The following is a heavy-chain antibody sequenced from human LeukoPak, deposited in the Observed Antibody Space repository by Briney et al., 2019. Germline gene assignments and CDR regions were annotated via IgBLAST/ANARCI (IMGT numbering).Heavy chain of an antibody. D-gene: IGHD3-10*01. CDR1: GGTFSSYA. CDR3: ARDKGNGFGELFRYYYYYYMDV. Sequence: SVKVSCKASGGTFSSYAISWVRQAPGQGLEWMGGIIPIFGTANYAQKFQGRVTITTDESTSTAYMELSSLRSEDTAVYYCARDKGNGFGELFRYYYYYYMDVWGKGTTVTVSS. V-gene: IGHV1-69*05. CDR2: IIPIFGTA. J-gene: IGHJ6*03.